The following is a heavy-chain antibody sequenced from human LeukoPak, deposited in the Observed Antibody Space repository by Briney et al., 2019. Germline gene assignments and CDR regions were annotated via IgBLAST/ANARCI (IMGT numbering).Heavy chain of an antibody. D-gene: IGHD4-11*01. CDR1: VGPISSSSYY. V-gene: IGHV4-39*07. Sequence: SETLSLTCTLSVGPISSSSYYWGWIRQPPGKGLEWIGSIYYSGSTYYHPSLKSRVTISVATSKNQFSLKLSSVTAADTAVYYCARLMTTVVSNWFDPGGQGTLVTVSS. CDR2: IYYSGST. J-gene: IGHJ5*02. CDR3: ARLMTTVVSNWFDP.